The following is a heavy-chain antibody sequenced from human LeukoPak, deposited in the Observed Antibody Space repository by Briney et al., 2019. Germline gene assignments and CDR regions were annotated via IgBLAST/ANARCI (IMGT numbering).Heavy chain of an antibody. D-gene: IGHD4-11*01. CDR2: ISAYNGYT. CDR1: GYTFTSYG. V-gene: IGHV1-18*01. Sequence: ASVKVSCKASGYTFTSYGVSWVRQAPGQGLEWMGWISAYNGYTNYAQKLQVRVTMTTDTSTSTAYMELRSLTSDDTAVYYCARDKAVTTELTQYFQHWGQGTLVTVSS. CDR3: ARDKAVTTELTQYFQH. J-gene: IGHJ1*01.